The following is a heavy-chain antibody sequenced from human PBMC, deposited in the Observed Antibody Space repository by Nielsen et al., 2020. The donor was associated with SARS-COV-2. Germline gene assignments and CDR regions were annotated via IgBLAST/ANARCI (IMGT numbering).Heavy chain of an antibody. CDR3: AKDSEVAGYDH. J-gene: IGHJ4*02. CDR2: IRNRGGRT. Sequence: GESLKISCAASGFTISSYGMSWVRQVSGKGLEWLSEIRNRGGRTRHADSVKGRFTISRDSSKNTLYLQMNSLRVDDTAVYYYAKDSEVAGYDHWGQGTLVTVSS. D-gene: IGHD6-19*01. V-gene: IGHV3-23*01. CDR1: GFTISSYG.